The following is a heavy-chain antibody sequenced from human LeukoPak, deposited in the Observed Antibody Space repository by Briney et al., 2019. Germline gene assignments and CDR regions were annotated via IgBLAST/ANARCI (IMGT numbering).Heavy chain of an antibody. D-gene: IGHD5-18*01. CDR2: INPNSGGT. V-gene: IGHV1-2*02. J-gene: IGHJ4*02. CDR3: ARGVDTAMVTLGFDY. Sequence: ASVKVSCKASGYTFTSYYMHWVRQAPGQGLEWMGWINPNSGGTNYAQKLQGRVTMTTDTSTSTAYMELRSLRSDDTAVYYCARGVDTAMVTLGFDYWGQGTLVTVSS. CDR1: GYTFTSYY.